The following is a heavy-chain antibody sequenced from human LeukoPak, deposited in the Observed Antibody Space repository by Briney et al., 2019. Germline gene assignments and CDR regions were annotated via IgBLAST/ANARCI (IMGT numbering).Heavy chain of an antibody. CDR1: GGSFSGYY. CDR3: ARRTGVRGSSSRLSAFYFDY. J-gene: IGHJ4*02. Sequence: SETLSLTCAVYGGSFSGYYWSWIRQPPGKGLEWIGEINHSGSTNYNPSLKSRVTISVDTSKNQFSLKLSSVTAADTAVYYCARRTGVRGSSSRLSAFYFDYWGQGTLVTVSS. CDR2: INHSGST. V-gene: IGHV4-34*01. D-gene: IGHD6-13*01.